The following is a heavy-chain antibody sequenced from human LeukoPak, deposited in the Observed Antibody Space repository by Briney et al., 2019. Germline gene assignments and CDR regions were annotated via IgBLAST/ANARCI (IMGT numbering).Heavy chain of an antibody. J-gene: IGHJ4*02. Sequence: GSLRLSFSASAFPFSYYAMHWVRPGPGKGLEWVAGISYDGSNKYYADSVKGRFTISRDSSKNTLYLQMNSLRSEDTAVYYCARGPKYYYDDSAYYYGYFDYWGQGTLVTVSS. CDR1: AFPFSYYA. CDR3: ARGPKYYYDDSAYYYGYFDY. V-gene: IGHV3-30-3*01. CDR2: ISYDGSNK. D-gene: IGHD3-22*01.